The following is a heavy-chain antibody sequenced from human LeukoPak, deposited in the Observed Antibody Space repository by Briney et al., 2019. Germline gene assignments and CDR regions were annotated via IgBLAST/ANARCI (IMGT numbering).Heavy chain of an antibody. CDR3: AKTDYDILTGYFLGEYYYYMDV. CDR2: ISYDGSKK. CDR1: EFTFSTYG. V-gene: IGHV3-30*18. J-gene: IGHJ6*03. D-gene: IGHD3-9*01. Sequence: GGSLRLSCAASEFTFSTYGMHWVRQAPGKGLEWVAAISYDGSKKYYADSVKGRFTISRDNSKNTLYLQMNSLRAEDTAVYYCAKTDYDILTGYFLGEYYYYMDVWGKGTTVTISS.